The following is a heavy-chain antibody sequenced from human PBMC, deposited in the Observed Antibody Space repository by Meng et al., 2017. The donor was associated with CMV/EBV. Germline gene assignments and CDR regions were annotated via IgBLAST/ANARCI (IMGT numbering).Heavy chain of an antibody. CDR3: ARENGVAGVEHFDY. Sequence: ASVKVSCKASGYTFTSYDINWVRQATGQGLEWMGWMNPNSGHTDYAQKFQGRVTITRNTSISTAYMELSSLRSEDTAVYYCARENGVAGVEHFDYWGQGTLVTVSS. J-gene: IGHJ4*02. D-gene: IGHD3-3*01. CDR1: GYTFTSYD. V-gene: IGHV1-8*03. CDR2: MNPNSGHT.